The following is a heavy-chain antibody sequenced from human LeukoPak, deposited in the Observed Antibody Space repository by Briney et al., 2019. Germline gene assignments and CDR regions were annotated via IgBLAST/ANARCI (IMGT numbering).Heavy chain of an antibody. CDR2: IYSSGST. Sequence: AETLSLTCTVSGGSISSYYWSWIRQPAGEGLECIGRIYSSGSTNYNASLKIRVTMSVDTSKNQFSLKMSCVTAADTAVYYCARVRGGDYTFDYWGQGTLVTVSS. D-gene: IGHD4-17*01. J-gene: IGHJ4*02. CDR3: ARVRGGDYTFDY. V-gene: IGHV4-4*07. CDR1: GGSISSYY.